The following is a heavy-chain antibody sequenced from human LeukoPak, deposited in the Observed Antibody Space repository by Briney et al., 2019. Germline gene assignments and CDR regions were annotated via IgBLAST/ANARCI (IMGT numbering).Heavy chain of an antibody. J-gene: IGHJ4*02. CDR1: GGSVSSGSYY. Sequence: SETLSLTCTVSGGSVSSGSYYWSWIRQPPGKGLEWIGYIYYSGSTNYNPFLKSRVTISVDTSKNQFSLKLSSVTAADTAVYYCARGKLPYSSGWYPRGYFDYWGQGTLVTVSS. D-gene: IGHD6-19*01. CDR2: IYYSGST. CDR3: ARGKLPYSSGWYPRGYFDY. V-gene: IGHV4-61*01.